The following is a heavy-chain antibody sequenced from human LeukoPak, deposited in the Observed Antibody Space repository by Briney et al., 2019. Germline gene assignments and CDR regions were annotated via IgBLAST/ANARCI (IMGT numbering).Heavy chain of an antibody. J-gene: IGHJ4*02. Sequence: GGSLRLSCAASGFTFSGYSGYTMTWVRQAPGKGLEWVSAISGSGGSTYYADSVKGRFTISRDNSKNTLYLQMNSLRAEDTAVYYCAKLSSYYYGSGSYSFSDYWGQGTLVTVSS. CDR1: GFTFSGYSGYT. CDR2: ISGSGGST. CDR3: AKLSSYYYGSGSYSFSDY. V-gene: IGHV3-23*01. D-gene: IGHD3-10*01.